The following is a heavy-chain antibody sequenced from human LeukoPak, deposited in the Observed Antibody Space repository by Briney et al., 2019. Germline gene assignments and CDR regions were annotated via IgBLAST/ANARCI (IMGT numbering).Heavy chain of an antibody. Sequence: PGRSLRLSCAASGFTFSSYAMSWVRQAPGKGLEWVSAISGSGGNTYYADSVKGRFTISRDNSKNTVYLQMNSLRAEDTAVYYCAKVPTSYYFDYWGQGTLVTVSS. V-gene: IGHV3-23*01. CDR2: ISGSGGNT. CDR1: GFTFSSYA. J-gene: IGHJ4*02. CDR3: AKVPTSYYFDY.